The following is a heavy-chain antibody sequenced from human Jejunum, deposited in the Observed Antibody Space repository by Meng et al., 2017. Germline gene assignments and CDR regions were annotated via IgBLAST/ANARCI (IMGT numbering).Heavy chain of an antibody. J-gene: IGHJ1*01. D-gene: IGHD4-23*01. V-gene: IGHV4-31*03. CDR2: IHYSGGT. Sequence: QVLLQEPGPGLVKPAQTLSLTCTVSGGSMNSAGHYWSWIRQDPGKGLEWIGYIHYSGGTYYNPSLKSRVTISVDTSKNQFSLKLNSVSAADTAVYYCARATAGNSEYFQNWGQGTLVTVSS. CDR1: GGSMNSAGHY. CDR3: ARATAGNSEYFQN.